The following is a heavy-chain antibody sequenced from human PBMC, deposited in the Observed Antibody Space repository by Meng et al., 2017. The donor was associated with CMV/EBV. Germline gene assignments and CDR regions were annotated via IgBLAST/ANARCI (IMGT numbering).Heavy chain of an antibody. D-gene: IGHD2-2*01. CDR2: INPNSGGT. J-gene: IGHJ6*02. CDR3: AKGDIVVVPAVYYYGMDV. V-gene: IGHV1-2*02. Sequence: ASVKVSCKASGYTFTGYYMHWVRQAPAQGLEWMGWINPNSGGTNYAQKFQGRVTMTRDTSISTAYMELSRLRSDDTAVYYCAKGDIVVVPAVYYYGMDVWGQGTTVTVSS. CDR1: GYTFTGYY.